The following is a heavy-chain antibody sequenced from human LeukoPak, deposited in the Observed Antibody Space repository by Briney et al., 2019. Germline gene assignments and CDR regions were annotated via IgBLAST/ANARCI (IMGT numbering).Heavy chain of an antibody. D-gene: IGHD1-26*01. V-gene: IGHV3-30*18. CDR3: AKDIIPHRYSGSYRPHY. CDR1: GFTFNNYG. CDR2: ISYDGSNK. J-gene: IGHJ4*02. Sequence: GGSLRLSCAASGFTFNNYGMHWVRQAPGKGLEWVAVISYDGSNKYYADSVKGRFTISRDNSKNTLYLQMNSLRAEDTAVYYCAKDIIPHRYSGSYRPHYWGQGTLVTVSS.